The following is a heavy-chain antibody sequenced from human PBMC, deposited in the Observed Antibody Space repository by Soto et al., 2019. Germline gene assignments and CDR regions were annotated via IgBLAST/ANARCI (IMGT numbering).Heavy chain of an antibody. V-gene: IGHV1-69*01. D-gene: IGHD1-26*01. Sequence: QVQLVQSGAEVKKPGSSVKVSCKASGGTFSSYSINWVRQAPGKGLEWMGEIIPIFGTANYAQKFQGGVTITADESTSTAYMELSSLRSEDTAVYYCARDGGRHSGGIDYWGQGTLVTVSS. CDR2: IIPIFGTA. J-gene: IGHJ4*02. CDR3: ARDGGRHSGGIDY. CDR1: GGTFSSYS.